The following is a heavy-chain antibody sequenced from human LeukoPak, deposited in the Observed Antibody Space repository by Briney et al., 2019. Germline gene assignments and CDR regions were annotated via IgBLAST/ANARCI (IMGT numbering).Heavy chain of an antibody. CDR1: GGSFSGYY. CDR2: INHSGST. J-gene: IGHJ4*02. Sequence: SETLSLTCAVYGGSFSGYYWTWIRQPPGKGLEWIGEINHSGSTNYNPSLKSRVTISVDTSKNQFSLKLSSVTAADTAVYYCARGRYYFDYWGQGTLVTVSS. V-gene: IGHV4-34*01. CDR3: ARGRYYFDY.